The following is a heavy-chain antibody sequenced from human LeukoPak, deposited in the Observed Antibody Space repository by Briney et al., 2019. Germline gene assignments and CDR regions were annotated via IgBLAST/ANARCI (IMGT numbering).Heavy chain of an antibody. J-gene: IGHJ4*02. CDR1: GYTFTSYG. D-gene: IGHD6-6*01. CDR2: ISAYNGNT. Sequence: ASVKVSCKASGYTFTSYGISWVRQAPGQGLEWMGWISAYNGNTNYAQKLQGRVTMTTDTSTSTAYMELRSLRSDDTAVYYCAREEWARSSSSGGPDYWGQGTLVTVSS. CDR3: AREEWARSSSSGGPDY. V-gene: IGHV1-18*01.